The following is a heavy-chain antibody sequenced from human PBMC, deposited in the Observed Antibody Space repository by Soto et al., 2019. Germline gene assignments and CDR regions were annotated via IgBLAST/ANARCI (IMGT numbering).Heavy chain of an antibody. CDR1: GFTFSSYG. CDR2: IWYDGSNK. CDR3: AREDVATTLPLLAGMDV. D-gene: IGHD5-12*01. V-gene: IGHV3-33*01. J-gene: IGHJ6*02. Sequence: HPGGSLRLSCAASGFTFSSYGMHWVRQAPGKGLEWVAVIWYDGSNKYYADSVKGRFTISRDNSKNTLYLQMNSLRAEDTAVYYCAREDVATTLPLLAGMDVWGQGTTVTVSS.